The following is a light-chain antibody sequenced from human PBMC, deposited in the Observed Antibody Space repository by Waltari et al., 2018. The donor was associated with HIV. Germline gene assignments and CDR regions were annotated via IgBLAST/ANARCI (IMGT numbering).Light chain of an antibody. J-gene: IGKJ3*01. CDR2: SAS. CDR3: QQSYESPFN. Sequence: DIHLTQSPSSLSESLGDRVVFTCRASQAICTYLKWYQQRAGKASVLLVYSASTLQSGVPSIFRGSGSGRDFTRSISGLQPEDFATYVCQQSYESPFNFGPGTK. V-gene: IGKV1-39*01. CDR1: QAICTY.